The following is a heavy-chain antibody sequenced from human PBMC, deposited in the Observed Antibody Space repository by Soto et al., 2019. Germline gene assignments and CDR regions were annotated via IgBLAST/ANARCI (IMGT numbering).Heavy chain of an antibody. CDR2: INSYNGNT. V-gene: IGHV1-18*01. Sequence: QVQLVQSRAEVKNPGASVKVSCKASGYSFTRYGIAWARQAPGQGLEWMGWINSYNGNTNYAQNLQGRVPLTTHPATCTADMELTSLRSNDTAIYYCAMVDVYVTPSPQDVWGQGTTVIVSS. D-gene: IGHD3-16*01. CDR3: AMVDVYVTPSPQDV. CDR1: GYSFTRYG. J-gene: IGHJ6*02.